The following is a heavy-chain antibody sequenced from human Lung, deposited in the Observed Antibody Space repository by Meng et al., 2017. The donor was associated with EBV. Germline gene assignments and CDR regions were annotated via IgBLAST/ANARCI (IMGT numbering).Heavy chain of an antibody. CDR1: GGSISSGGYY. V-gene: IGHV4-31*03. Sequence: QVQLQEPGPGLVKPSQTLSLTCTVSGGSISSGGYYWSWIRQHPGKGLEWIGYIHSSGSTYYNPSLRSRLTISVDTSKNQFSLKLSSVTAADTAVYYCARGADEYGGNAFDFWGQGALVTASS. J-gene: IGHJ4*02. CDR3: ARGADEYGGNAFDF. D-gene: IGHD4-23*01. CDR2: IHSSGST.